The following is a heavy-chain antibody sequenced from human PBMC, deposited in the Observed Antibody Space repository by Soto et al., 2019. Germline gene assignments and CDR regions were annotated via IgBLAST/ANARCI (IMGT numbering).Heavy chain of an antibody. D-gene: IGHD3-3*01. Sequence: QGQLVESGGGVVQPGRSLRLSCVASGITFSGYGMHWVRQAPGKGLEWVAVIWYDGISKQYADSVKGRFTISRDNSKNTMYLQMDNVRVEDTAVYKCAREGSLKASDYDFWSGHLYYWGQGTLVTVSS. CDR2: IWYDGISK. CDR1: GITFSGYG. V-gene: IGHV3-33*01. CDR3: AREGSLKASDYDFWSGHLYY. J-gene: IGHJ4*02.